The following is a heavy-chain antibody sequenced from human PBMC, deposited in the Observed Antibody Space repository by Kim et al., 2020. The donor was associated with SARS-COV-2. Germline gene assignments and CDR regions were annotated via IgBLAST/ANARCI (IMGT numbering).Heavy chain of an antibody. D-gene: IGHD3-10*01. Sequence: NPSLESRVTISVDTSKNQFSLKLSSVTAADTAVYYWARCGPYYGSGSYDYWGQGTLVTVSS. V-gene: IGHV4-59*01. J-gene: IGHJ4*02. CDR3: ARCGPYYGSGSYDY.